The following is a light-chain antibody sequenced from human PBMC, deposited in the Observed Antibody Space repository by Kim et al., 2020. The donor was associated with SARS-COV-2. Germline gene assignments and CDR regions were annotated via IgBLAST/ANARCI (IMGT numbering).Light chain of an antibody. Sequence: GQRVSLSCSGSSSNIGSNTVTWYQHLPGTAPRLLIYSDNQRPSGVPDRFSGSKSGTSASLAISGLQSEDEVHYVCSTWDDSLDGPVFGGGTQLTVL. CDR2: SDN. CDR3: STWDDSLDGPV. CDR1: SSNIGSNT. J-gene: IGLJ2*01. V-gene: IGLV1-44*01.